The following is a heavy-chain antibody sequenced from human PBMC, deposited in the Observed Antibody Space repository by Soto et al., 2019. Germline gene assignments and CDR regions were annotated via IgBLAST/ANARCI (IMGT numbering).Heavy chain of an antibody. J-gene: IGHJ6*02. D-gene: IGHD6-13*01. CDR1: GLTFSSYS. V-gene: IGHV3-21*01. CDR2: ISSSSSYI. Sequence: GGSLRLSCSASGLTFSSYSMNWVRQAPGKGLEWVSSISSSSSYIYYADSVKGRFTISRDNAKNSLYLQMNSLRAEDTAVYYCARSDSSSWYRGNMGVWGQGTTVTVSS. CDR3: ARSDSSSWYRGNMGV.